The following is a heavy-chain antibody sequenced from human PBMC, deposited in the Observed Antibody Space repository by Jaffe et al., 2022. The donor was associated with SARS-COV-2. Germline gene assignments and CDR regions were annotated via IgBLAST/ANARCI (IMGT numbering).Heavy chain of an antibody. CDR2: IKSKTDGGTT. CDR3: TTKGSWTYSSGWEDAFDI. V-gene: IGHV3-15*01. Sequence: EVQLVESGGGLVKPGGSLRLSCAASGFTFSNAWMSWVRQAPGKGLEWVGRIKSKTDGGTTDYAAPVKGRFTISRDDSKNTLYLQMNSLKTEDTAVYYCTTKGSWTYSSGWEDAFDIWGQGTMVTVSS. J-gene: IGHJ3*02. CDR1: GFTFSNAW. D-gene: IGHD6-19*01.